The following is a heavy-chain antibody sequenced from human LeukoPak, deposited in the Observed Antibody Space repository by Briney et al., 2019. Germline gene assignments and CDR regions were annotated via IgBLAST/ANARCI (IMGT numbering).Heavy chain of an antibody. CDR3: ARRSDYYDSSSYYH. V-gene: IGHV1-8*01. CDR2: MNPSSGNT. Sequence: ASVKVSCKASGYTFASYDINWVRQATGQGLEWMGWMNPSSGNTGYAQRFQGRVTMTRSTSISTAYMELSSLRSDDTAVYYCARRSDYYDSSSYYHWGQGTLVTVSP. CDR1: GYTFASYD. J-gene: IGHJ4*02. D-gene: IGHD3-22*01.